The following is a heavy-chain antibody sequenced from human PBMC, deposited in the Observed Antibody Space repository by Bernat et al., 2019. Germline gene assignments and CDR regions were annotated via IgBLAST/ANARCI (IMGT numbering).Heavy chain of an antibody. CDR2: IRYDGSKK. D-gene: IGHD6-19*01. J-gene: IGHJ6*02. V-gene: IGHV3-30*02. Sequence: QVHLVESGGGVVQPGGSLRLSCAASGFTFSSFGMHWVRQAPGKGLEWVALIRYDGSKKYYAESVKGQVTIARDNSKNRLYLQMNSLRAEDTAVYYCAKSVYSSDNYGMDVWGQGTTVTVSS. CDR1: GFTFSSFG. CDR3: AKSVYSSDNYGMDV.